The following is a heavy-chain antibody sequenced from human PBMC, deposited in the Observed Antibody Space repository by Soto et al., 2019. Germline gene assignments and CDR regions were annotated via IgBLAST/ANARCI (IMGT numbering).Heavy chain of an antibody. CDR3: ARRIAADKYYYYYGMDV. V-gene: IGHV4-39*01. J-gene: IGHJ6*02. CDR2: IYYSGST. Sequence: PSETLSLTCTVSGGSISSSSYYWGWIRQPPGKGLEWIGSIYYSGSTYYNPSLKSRVTISVDTSKNQFSLKLSSVTAADTAVYYCARRIAADKYYYYYGMDVWGQGTTVTVYS. CDR1: GGSISSSSYY. D-gene: IGHD6-13*01.